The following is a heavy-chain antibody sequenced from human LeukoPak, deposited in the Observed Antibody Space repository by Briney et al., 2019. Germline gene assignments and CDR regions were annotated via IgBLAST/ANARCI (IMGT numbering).Heavy chain of an antibody. J-gene: IGHJ4*02. CDR3: ARLGDGDNLGYFDY. V-gene: IGHV4-59*08. CDR2: IYYSGST. Sequence: SETLSLTCTVSGDSISGNYWTWIRQPPGKGLEWIGYIYYSGSTNYNASLKSRVTISVDTSKNQFSLKLSSVTAADTAVYYCARLGDGDNLGYFDYWGQGTLVTVSS. CDR1: GDSISGNY. D-gene: IGHD5-24*01.